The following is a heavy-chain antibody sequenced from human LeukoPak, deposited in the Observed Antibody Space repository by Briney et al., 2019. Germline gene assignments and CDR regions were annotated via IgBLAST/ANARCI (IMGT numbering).Heavy chain of an antibody. CDR1: GITFRSYG. Sequence: GRSLRLSCAASGITFRSYGMHWVRQAPGKGLEWVAVISYDGSHKYYADSVKGRFSISRDNSKNTLYLQMNSLRADDTAVYYCAREVTNDAFDIWGQGTMVTVSS. CDR3: AREVTNDAFDI. J-gene: IGHJ3*02. CDR2: ISYDGSHK. D-gene: IGHD4-17*01. V-gene: IGHV3-30*03.